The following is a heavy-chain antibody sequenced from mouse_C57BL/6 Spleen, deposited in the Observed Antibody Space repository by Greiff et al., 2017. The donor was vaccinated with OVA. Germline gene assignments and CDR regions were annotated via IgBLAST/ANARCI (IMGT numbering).Heavy chain of an antibody. D-gene: IGHD6-1*01. J-gene: IGHJ2*01. CDR2: INPSSGYT. V-gene: IGHV1-4*01. CDR3: AREGADPFDY. Sequence: QVQLQQSGAELARPGASVKMSCKASGYTFTSYTMHWVKQRPGQGLEWIGYINPSSGYTKYNQKFKDKATLTADKSSSTAYMQLSSLTSEDSAVYYCAREGADPFDYWGQGTTLTVSS. CDR1: GYTFTSYT.